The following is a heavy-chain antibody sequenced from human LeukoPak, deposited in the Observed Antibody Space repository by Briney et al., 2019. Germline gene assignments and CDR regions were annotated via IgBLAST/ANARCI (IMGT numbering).Heavy chain of an antibody. D-gene: IGHD6-6*01. Sequence: GGSLRLXCAASGFTYSSYTMKWVRQVPGKGLEWVSSISSSSSNIYYADSVKGRFTISRDNAMKSLYLQMNSLRAEDTAVYYCARGREGIAARWWVEEPRWYFFDPWGQGTLVTVSS. CDR1: GFTYSSYT. J-gene: IGHJ5*02. V-gene: IGHV3-21*01. CDR3: ARGREGIAARWWVEEPRWYFFDP. CDR2: ISSSSSNI.